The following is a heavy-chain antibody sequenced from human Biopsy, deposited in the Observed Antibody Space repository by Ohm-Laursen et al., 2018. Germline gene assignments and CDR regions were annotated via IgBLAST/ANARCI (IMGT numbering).Heavy chain of an antibody. CDR3: ARDLLEWSLPS. J-gene: IGHJ4*02. Sequence: ASVKVSCKVSGDAFLGYYLHWVRQAPGQGLEWMGSIYPNSGDTDFAQKFRGRVSMTRDTSVSTAYLELSSLRSDDTAIYYCARDLLEWSLPSWGQGTLVTVSS. D-gene: IGHD3-3*01. V-gene: IGHV1-2*02. CDR1: GDAFLGYY. CDR2: IYPNSGDT.